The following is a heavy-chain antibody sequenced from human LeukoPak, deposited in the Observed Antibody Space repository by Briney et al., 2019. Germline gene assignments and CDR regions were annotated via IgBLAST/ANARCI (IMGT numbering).Heavy chain of an antibody. CDR3: ARESDSYREAFDI. V-gene: IGHV4-61*02. D-gene: IGHD2-21*01. Sequence: SETLSLTCTVSGGSISSGSYYWSWIRQPAGKGLEWIGRIYTSGSTNYNPSLKSRVTIPVDTSKNQFSLKLSSVIAADTAVYYCARESDSYREAFDIWGQGTMVTVSS. CDR2: IYTSGST. CDR1: GGSISSGSYY. J-gene: IGHJ3*02.